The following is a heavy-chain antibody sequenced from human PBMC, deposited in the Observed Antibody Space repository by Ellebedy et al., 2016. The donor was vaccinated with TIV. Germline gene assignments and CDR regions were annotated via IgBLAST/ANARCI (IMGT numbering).Heavy chain of an antibody. J-gene: IGHJ4*02. Sequence: SETLSLTXGVYGGSLSGYYWSWIRQPPGKGLEWIGEINHSGSTNYNPSLKSRVTISVDTFKNQFSLKMSSVTAADTAVYYCARLGGLGGTLDYWGQGTLVTVSS. CDR1: GGSLSGYY. D-gene: IGHD3-16*01. CDR3: ARLGGLGGTLDY. V-gene: IGHV4-34*01. CDR2: INHSGST.